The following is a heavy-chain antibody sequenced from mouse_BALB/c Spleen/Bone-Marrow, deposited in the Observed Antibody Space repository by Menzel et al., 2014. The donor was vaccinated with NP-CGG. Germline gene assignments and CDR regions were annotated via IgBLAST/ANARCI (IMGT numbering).Heavy chain of an antibody. CDR2: IRNKANGYTT. CDR3: ARDMGGLLFDY. CDR1: GFTFTDYY. V-gene: IGHV7-3*02. Sequence: EVQLVESGGGLVQPGGSLRLSCATSGFTFTDYYMNWVRQPPGKALEWLGFIRNKANGYTTEYSASVKGRFTISRDNSQSILHLQMNTLRAEDSATYYCARDMGGLLFDYWGQGTTLTVSS. J-gene: IGHJ2*01. D-gene: IGHD2-3*01.